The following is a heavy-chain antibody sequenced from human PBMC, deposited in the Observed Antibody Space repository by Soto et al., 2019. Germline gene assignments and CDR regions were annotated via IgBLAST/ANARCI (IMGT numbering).Heavy chain of an antibody. CDR2: IKSKTDGGTT. CDR3: ARGVGIANYFDY. CDR1: GFTISSAW. J-gene: IGHJ4*02. D-gene: IGHD3-3*01. V-gene: IGHV3-15*01. Sequence: ELQLVDSGGGLVKLGGSLRLSCAASGFTISSAWMSWVRQAPGKGLEWVGRIKSKTDGGTTDYPAPVEGRFTISRDDSKNTLYLEMNSLKTEDTAVYFCARGVGIANYFDYWGQGTLVTVSS.